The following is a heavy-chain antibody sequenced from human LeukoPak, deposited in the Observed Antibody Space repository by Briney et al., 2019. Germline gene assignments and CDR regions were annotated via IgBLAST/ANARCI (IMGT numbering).Heavy chain of an antibody. CDR3: ARGGSGGYDS. J-gene: IGHJ4*02. CDR2: ISGSGGHT. V-gene: IGHV3-23*01. Sequence: PGGSLRLSCAASGFTFSSSAMSWVRQAPGKGLEWVSFISGSGGHTFYADSVKGRFTISRDNSKNTLYLQVNSLRAEDSAVYYCARGGSGGYDSWGQGTLVTVSS. CDR1: GFTFSSSA. D-gene: IGHD2-15*01.